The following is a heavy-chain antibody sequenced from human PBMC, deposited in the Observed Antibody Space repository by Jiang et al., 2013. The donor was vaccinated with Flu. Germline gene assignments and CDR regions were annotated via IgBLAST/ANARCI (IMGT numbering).Heavy chain of an antibody. CDR1: LHFASYG. Sequence: SVRSPASFWLHFASYGINWVRQAPGQGLEWMGWISPYNGYTNYAQNLQGRVTLTIDTSTSVAYMELRSLRSDDTAIYYCTRVSGGAPVYHFDYWGQGAQVTVSS. CDR2: ISPYNGYT. J-gene: IGHJ4*02. CDR3: TRVSGGAPVYHFDY. D-gene: IGHD2-8*02. V-gene: IGHV1-18*01.